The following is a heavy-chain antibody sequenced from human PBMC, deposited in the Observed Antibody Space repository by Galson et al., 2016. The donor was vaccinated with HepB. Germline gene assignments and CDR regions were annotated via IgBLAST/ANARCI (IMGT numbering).Heavy chain of an antibody. V-gene: IGHV3-7*03. D-gene: IGHD6-19*01. CDR3: ARDVAVTNRPSGDY. CDR1: GFTFSSYA. Sequence: SLRLSCAASGFTFSSYAMSWVRQAPGKGLEWVANIKQDGSEKYYVDAVKGRFTISRDNAKNSLYMQMNSLRTEDTAVYYCARDVAVTNRPSGDYWGQGTLVTVSS. CDR2: IKQDGSEK. J-gene: IGHJ4*02.